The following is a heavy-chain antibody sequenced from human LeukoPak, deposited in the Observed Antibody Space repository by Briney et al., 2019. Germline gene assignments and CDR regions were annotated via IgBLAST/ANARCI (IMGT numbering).Heavy chain of an antibody. CDR3: ARGYNYGNFDY. J-gene: IGHJ4*02. CDR2: IHSDGSST. Sequence: GGSLRLSCAASGFTFSSYGMHWVRQVPGKGLVWVSCIHSDGSSTGYADSVKGRFTISRDNAKSTLCLQMNSLRAEDTAVYYCARGYNYGNFDYWGQGTLVTVSS. CDR1: GFTFSSYG. V-gene: IGHV3-74*01. D-gene: IGHD5-18*01.